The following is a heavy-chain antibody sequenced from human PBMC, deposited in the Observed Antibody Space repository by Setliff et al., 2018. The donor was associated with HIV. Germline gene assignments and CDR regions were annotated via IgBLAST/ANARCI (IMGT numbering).Heavy chain of an antibody. CDR2: IYYSGST. CDR3: ARPGRASYYYYMDV. D-gene: IGHD3-10*01. V-gene: IGHV4-39*07. CDR1: GGSMTSSNYY. Sequence: SETLSLTCTVSGGSMTSSNYYWGWIRQSPGRGLEWIGSIYYSGSTYYNPSLKSRVTISVDTSKNQFSLKLSSVTAADTAVYYCARPGRASYYYYMDVWGKGTTVTVSS. J-gene: IGHJ6*03.